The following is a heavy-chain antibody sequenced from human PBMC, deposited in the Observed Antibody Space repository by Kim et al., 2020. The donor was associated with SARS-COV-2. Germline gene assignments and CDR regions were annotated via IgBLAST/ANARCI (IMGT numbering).Heavy chain of an antibody. Sequence: ASVKVSCKASGYTFTSYAITWVRQAPGQGLEWMGWINTYNGNTTYEQTFQGRVTMTTETSTSTAYMELRSLRSDDTAVYYCARTRYNWSDRSSDYWGLGSLVTVSS. CDR3: ARTRYNWSDRSSDY. J-gene: IGHJ4*02. CDR2: INTYNGNT. D-gene: IGHD1-1*01. CDR1: GYTFTSYA. V-gene: IGHV1-18*01.